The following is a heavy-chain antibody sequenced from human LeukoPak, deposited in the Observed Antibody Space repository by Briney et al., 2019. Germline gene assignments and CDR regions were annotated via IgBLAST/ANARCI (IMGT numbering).Heavy chain of an antibody. Sequence: GGSLRLSCAASGFTFSSYEMNWVRQAPGKGLEWVSYISSSGSTIYYADSVKGRFTISRDNAKNSLYLQMNSLRAEDTAVYYCAARPSSYSRSIYFQHWGQGTLVTVSS. D-gene: IGHD2-15*01. V-gene: IGHV3-48*03. J-gene: IGHJ1*01. CDR2: ISSSGSTI. CDR1: GFTFSSYE. CDR3: AARPSSYSRSIYFQH.